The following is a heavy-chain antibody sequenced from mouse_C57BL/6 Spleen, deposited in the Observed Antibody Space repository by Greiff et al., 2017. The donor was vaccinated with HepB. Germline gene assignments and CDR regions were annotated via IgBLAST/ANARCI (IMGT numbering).Heavy chain of an antibody. CDR2: ISDGGSYT. CDR1: GFTFSSYA. J-gene: IGHJ3*01. D-gene: IGHD4-1*01. V-gene: IGHV5-4*01. CDR3: ARESGTSPVAY. Sequence: EVMLVESGGGLVKPGGSLKLSCAASGFTFSSYAMSWVRQTPEKRLEWVATISDGGSYTYYPDNVKGRFTISRDNAKNNLYLQMSHLKSEDTAMYYCARESGTSPVAYWGQGTLVTVSA.